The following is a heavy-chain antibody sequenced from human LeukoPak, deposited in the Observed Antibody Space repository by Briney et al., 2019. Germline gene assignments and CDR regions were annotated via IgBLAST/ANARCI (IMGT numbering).Heavy chain of an antibody. CDR2: IIPIFGTA. D-gene: IGHD6-13*01. J-gene: IGHJ6*03. V-gene: IGHV1-69*05. CDR1: GGTFSSYA. CDR3: ARVSSSLRTYYYYYMDV. Sequence: SVKVSCKASGGTFSSYAISWVRQAPGQGLEWMGGIIPIFGTANYAQKFQGRVTITTDESTSTAYMELSSLRSEDTAVYYCARVSSSLRTYYYYYMDVWGKGTTVTVSS.